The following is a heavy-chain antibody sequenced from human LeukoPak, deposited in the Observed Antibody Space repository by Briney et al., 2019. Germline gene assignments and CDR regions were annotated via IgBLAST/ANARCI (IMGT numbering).Heavy chain of an antibody. D-gene: IGHD6-6*01. CDR2: VYYTGST. Sequence: PSETLSLTCSVSGDSVCSYYWSWIRQPPGKGLEWIGYVYYTGSTNYNPSLKSRVTMFEDKSKNQFSLRLYSVTVAHTAVYYCARHFAYSSSSYFDYWGQGSLVTVSS. V-gene: IGHV4-59*08. CDR3: ARHFAYSSSSYFDY. CDR1: GDSVCSYY. J-gene: IGHJ4*02.